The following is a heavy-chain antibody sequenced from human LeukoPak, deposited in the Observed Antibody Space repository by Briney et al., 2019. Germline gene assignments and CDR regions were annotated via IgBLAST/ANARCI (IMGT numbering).Heavy chain of an antibody. D-gene: IGHD2-8*01. Sequence: SRTLSLTCAVSGGSITSTNCWSWIRQPPRQGLGWIGEVSLSGLTNYNPTLNSRVIMALDTSKNHLSLNLTAVTAADTAVYFCSRENGAFSPFGYWGQGTLVTVPS. CDR3: SRENGAFSPFGY. J-gene: IGHJ4*02. CDR1: GGSITSTNC. CDR2: VSLSGLT. V-gene: IGHV4-4*02.